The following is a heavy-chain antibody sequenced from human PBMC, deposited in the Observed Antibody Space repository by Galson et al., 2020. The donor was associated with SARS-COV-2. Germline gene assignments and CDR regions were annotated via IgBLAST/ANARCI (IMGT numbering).Heavy chain of an antibody. CDR2: ISLSGGT. J-gene: IGHJ3*02. D-gene: IGHD4-17*01. CDR1: GTSISSGSYS. Sequence: SETLSLTCAVSGTSISSGSYSWNWIRQPPGKGLEWIGYISLSGGTYYNPSLKSRVTISGDRSKNQFSLRLSSVTAADTAVYYCVRLYYGEYAPEAFDIWGPGTRVTVAS. V-gene: IGHV4-30-2*01. CDR3: VRLYYGEYAPEAFDI.